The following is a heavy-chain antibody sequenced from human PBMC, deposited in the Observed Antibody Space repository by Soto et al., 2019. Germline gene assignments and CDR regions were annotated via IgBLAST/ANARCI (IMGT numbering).Heavy chain of an antibody. CDR1: GASISSMNW. CDR3: ARQYSYGQLDY. V-gene: IGHV4-4*02. J-gene: IGHJ4*02. D-gene: IGHD5-18*01. Sequence: GQLQESGPGLVKPSGTFSLTCAVSGASISSMNWWSWVRQSPGKGMAWIGDIYHSGSSNYNPSLKRRVIISLDKDTNKSSLRLPSGTAADTAIDYYARQYSYGQLDYWGQGTLVTVSS. CDR2: IYHSGSS.